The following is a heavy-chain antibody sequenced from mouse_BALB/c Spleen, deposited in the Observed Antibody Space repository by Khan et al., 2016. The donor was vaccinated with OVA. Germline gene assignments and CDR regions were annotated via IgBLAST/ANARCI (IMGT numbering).Heavy chain of an antibody. J-gene: IGHJ4*01. Sequence: QVLLKQSGAELARPGASVRMSCKASGYTFTSNTMHWVKQRPGQGLEWIGYINPRSGYTNYNQNFKDKATLTADKSSSTAYMQLSSLTSEDSAVYYCARRTTGYTMDYWGQGTSVTVSS. CDR1: GYTFTSNT. V-gene: IGHV1-4*01. CDR2: INPRSGYT. D-gene: IGHD2-14*01. CDR3: ARRTTGYTMDY.